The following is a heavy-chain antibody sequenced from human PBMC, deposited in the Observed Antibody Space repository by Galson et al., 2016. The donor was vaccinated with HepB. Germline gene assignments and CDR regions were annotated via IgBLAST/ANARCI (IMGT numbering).Heavy chain of an antibody. D-gene: IGHD6-19*01. Sequence: SLRLSCAASGFTFNNYAMSWVRQAPGQGLEWVSTISGSGGGTYYLDSMKGRFTISRDNSKSTLYVQMNSLRAEDSAVYYCAREDSSGWPTIDFWGRGTLVTVSS. CDR2: ISGSGGGT. CDR3: AREDSSGWPTIDF. CDR1: GFTFNNYA. V-gene: IGHV3-23*01. J-gene: IGHJ4*02.